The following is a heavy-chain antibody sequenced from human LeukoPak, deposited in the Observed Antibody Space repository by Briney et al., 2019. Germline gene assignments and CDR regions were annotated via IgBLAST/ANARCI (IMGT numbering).Heavy chain of an antibody. CDR2: IIPIFGTA. Sequence: ASVKVSCKASGGTFSSYAISWVRQAPGQGLEWMGGIIPIFGTANYAQKFQGRVTITADKSTSTAYMELSSLRSEDTAVYYCAREGTGFPPYYYMDVWGKGTTVTVSS. J-gene: IGHJ6*03. D-gene: IGHD3-9*01. CDR3: AREGTGFPPYYYMDV. V-gene: IGHV1-69*06. CDR1: GGTFSSYA.